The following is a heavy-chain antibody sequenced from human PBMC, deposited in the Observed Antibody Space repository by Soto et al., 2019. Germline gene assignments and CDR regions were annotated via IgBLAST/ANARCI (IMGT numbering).Heavy chain of an antibody. CDR3: AIVVPAAMAKPFDY. Sequence: SGGSLRLSCAASGFTFSSYEMNWVRQAPGKGLEWVSYISSSGSTIYYADSVKGRFTISRDNAKNSLYLQMNSLRAEDTAVYYCAIVVPAAMAKPFDYWGQGTLVTVSS. J-gene: IGHJ4*02. CDR1: GFTFSSYE. CDR2: ISSSGSTI. D-gene: IGHD2-2*01. V-gene: IGHV3-48*03.